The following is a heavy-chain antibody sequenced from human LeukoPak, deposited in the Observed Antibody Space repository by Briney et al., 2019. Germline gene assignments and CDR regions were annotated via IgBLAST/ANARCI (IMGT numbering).Heavy chain of an antibody. Sequence: TSETLSLTCTVSGGSVSSSGSYWSWIRQPPGKGLEWFAYIYYSGSTTYNPSLKGRVIISVDTSKNQFSLRLSSVTAADTAVYYCARSNSFYYDSWGQGTLVTVSS. CDR1: GGSVSSSGSY. CDR3: ARSNSFYYDS. D-gene: IGHD3-16*01. V-gene: IGHV4-61*08. CDR2: IYYSGST. J-gene: IGHJ5*02.